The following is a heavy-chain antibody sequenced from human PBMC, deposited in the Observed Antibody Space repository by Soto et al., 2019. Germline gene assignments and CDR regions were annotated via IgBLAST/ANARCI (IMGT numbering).Heavy chain of an antibody. D-gene: IGHD3-9*01. Sequence: GGSLSLSCAASGFTFSSYSMNWVRQAPGKGLEWVSSISSSSSYIYYADSVKGRFTISRDNAKNSLYLQMNSLRAEDTAVYYCAGERPSYDILTGDLDYGGQGTLVTVSS. CDR1: GFTFSSYS. CDR2: ISSSSSYI. CDR3: AGERPSYDILTGDLDY. V-gene: IGHV3-21*01. J-gene: IGHJ4*02.